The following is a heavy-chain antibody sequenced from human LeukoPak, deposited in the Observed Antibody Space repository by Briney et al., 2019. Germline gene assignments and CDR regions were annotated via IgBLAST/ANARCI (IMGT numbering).Heavy chain of an antibody. D-gene: IGHD1-26*01. CDR2: ISSSGTTI. Sequence: GGSLRLSCAASGFTFNRYSMNWVRQAPGKGLEWISYISSSGTTIYYADSVQGRFIISRDNAGNSLYLQMNSLRAEDTAVYYCARDRGGGSFLLGYWGQGTLVTVSS. CDR1: GFTFNRYS. J-gene: IGHJ4*02. V-gene: IGHV3-48*01. CDR3: ARDRGGGSFLLGY.